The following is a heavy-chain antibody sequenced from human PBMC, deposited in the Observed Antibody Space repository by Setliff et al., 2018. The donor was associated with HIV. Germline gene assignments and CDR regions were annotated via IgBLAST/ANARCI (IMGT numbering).Heavy chain of an antibody. CDR3: ASAGDPGSPPLDY. J-gene: IGHJ4*02. D-gene: IGHD1-26*01. CDR1: GYTFTGYF. Sequence: ASVKVSCKTSGYTFTGYFIHWVRQAPGQGLEWMGWIDSKSGGTKFAQKFQGRVTMTRDTSISTAYVEVIRLRSDDTAVYFCASAGDPGSPPLDYWGQGTLVTVS. V-gene: IGHV1-2*02. CDR2: IDSKSGGT.